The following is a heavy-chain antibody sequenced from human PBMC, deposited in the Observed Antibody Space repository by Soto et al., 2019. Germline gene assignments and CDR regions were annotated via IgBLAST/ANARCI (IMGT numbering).Heavy chain of an antibody. CDR3: ATESGYSYGHGGHRADYYYYGMDV. CDR1: GFTFSSYG. Sequence: GGSLRLSCAASGFTFSSYGMHWVRQAPGKGLEWVAVIWYDGSNKYYADSVKGRFTISRDNSKNTLYLQMNSLRAEDTAVYYCATESGYSYGHGGHRADYYYYGMDVWGQGTTVTVSS. D-gene: IGHD5-18*01. CDR2: IWYDGSNK. J-gene: IGHJ6*02. V-gene: IGHV3-33*01.